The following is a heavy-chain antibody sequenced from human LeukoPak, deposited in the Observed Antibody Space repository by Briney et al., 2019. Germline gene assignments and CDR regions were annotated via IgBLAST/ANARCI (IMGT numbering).Heavy chain of an antibody. CDR3: ARDRPLGINWFDP. CDR1: GFTVSSNY. V-gene: IGHV3-23*01. CDR2: ISGSGGST. J-gene: IGHJ5*02. Sequence: GGSLRLSCAASGFTVSSNYMTWVRQAPGKGLEWVSGISGSGGSTYYADSVKGRFTISRDNAKNTLYLQMNSLRAEDTAVYYCARDRPLGINWFDPWGQGTLVTVSS. D-gene: IGHD3-3*02.